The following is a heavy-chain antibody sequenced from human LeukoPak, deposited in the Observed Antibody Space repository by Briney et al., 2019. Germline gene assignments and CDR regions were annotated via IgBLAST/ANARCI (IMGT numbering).Heavy chain of an antibody. J-gene: IGHJ5*02. CDR1: GFSFRRYD. CDR2: TSYDGTSE. D-gene: IGHD1-26*01. Sequence: GTSLRLSCAASGFSFRRYDMHWVRQAPGKGLEWVAATSYDGTSELYADFVKGRFSISRDNSRNTLSLQMDTLRPEDTAIYYCARAKGLAGSYLDNWFDHWGQGTRLIVSS. V-gene: IGHV3-30*04. CDR3: ARAKGLAGSYLDNWFDH.